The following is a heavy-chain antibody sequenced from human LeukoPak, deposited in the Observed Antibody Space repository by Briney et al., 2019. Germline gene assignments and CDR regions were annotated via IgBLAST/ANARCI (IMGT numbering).Heavy chain of an antibody. Sequence: GGSLRLSCAASGFTFSSYSMNWVRQAPGKGLEWVSSISSSSSYIYYADSVKGRFTISRDNAKNSLYLQMNSLRAEDTAVYYCARDRGGYDLGAHYFDYWGQGTLVTVSS. CDR1: GFTFSSYS. V-gene: IGHV3-21*01. J-gene: IGHJ4*02. CDR2: ISSSSSYI. CDR3: ARDRGGYDLGAHYFDY. D-gene: IGHD5-12*01.